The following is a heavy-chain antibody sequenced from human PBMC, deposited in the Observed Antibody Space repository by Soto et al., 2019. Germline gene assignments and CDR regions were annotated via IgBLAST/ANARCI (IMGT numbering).Heavy chain of an antibody. V-gene: IGHV3-66*01. D-gene: IGHD2-15*01. CDR1: GLTVSSNY. J-gene: IGHJ4*02. CDR2: IYFGGST. Sequence: EVQLVESGGGLVQPGGSLRLSCVASGLTVSSNYMTWVRQAPGQGLAWVSVIYFGGSTYYADSGKGRFTISRDTSKNTVYLQMNGLRAEDTAGYYCARERPLNSGDHWGQGTLVTVSS. CDR3: ARERPLNSGDH.